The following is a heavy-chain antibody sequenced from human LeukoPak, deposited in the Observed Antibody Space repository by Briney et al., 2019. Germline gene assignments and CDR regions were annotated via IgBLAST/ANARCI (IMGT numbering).Heavy chain of an antibody. J-gene: IGHJ4*02. V-gene: IGHV1-18*01. CDR1: GYTFTSYG. Sequence: ASVKVSCKASGYTFTSYGISWVRQAPGQGLEWMGWISAYNGNTNYAQKLQGRVTMTTDTSTSTAYMELRSLRSDDPAVYYCARGAVLEWLFQGAYYFDYWGQGTLVTVSS. CDR3: ARGAVLEWLFQGAYYFDY. CDR2: ISAYNGNT. D-gene: IGHD3-3*01.